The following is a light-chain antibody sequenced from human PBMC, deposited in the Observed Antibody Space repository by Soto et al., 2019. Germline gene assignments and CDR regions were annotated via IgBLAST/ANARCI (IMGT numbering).Light chain of an antibody. CDR3: QSYDSRLSGYV. Sequence: QSVLTQPPSVSGAPGQRVTIPCTGTTSNIGSGYDVHWYRQLPGTAPKVLIYGNNNRPSGVPGRFSASKSGTSASLAITGLQAEGEADYYCQSYDSRLSGYVFGTGTKLTVL. CDR2: GNN. V-gene: IGLV1-40*01. J-gene: IGLJ1*01. CDR1: TSNIGSGYD.